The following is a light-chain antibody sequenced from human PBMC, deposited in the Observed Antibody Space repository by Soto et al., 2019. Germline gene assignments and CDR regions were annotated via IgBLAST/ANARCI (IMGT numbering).Light chain of an antibody. Sequence: QSALTKPASVSGSPGQSITISCTGTSSDVGGYNYVSWYQQHPGKAPKLMIYEVSNRPSGVSNRFSGSKSGNTASLTISGLQAEDEADYYCRSYTSSSTYVVGTGTKVTVL. CDR3: RSYTSSSTYV. CDR2: EVS. J-gene: IGLJ1*01. CDR1: SSDVGGYNY. V-gene: IGLV2-14*01.